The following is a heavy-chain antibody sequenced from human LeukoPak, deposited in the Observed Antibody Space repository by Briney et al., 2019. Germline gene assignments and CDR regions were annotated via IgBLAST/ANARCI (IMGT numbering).Heavy chain of an antibody. D-gene: IGHD4-17*01. V-gene: IGHV3-13*01. CDR2: IGTAGDT. CDR1: GFTFSSYD. J-gene: IGHJ2*01. CDR3: VGGGDLRAGWFDL. Sequence: GGSLRLSCAASGFTFSSYDMHWVRQATGKGLEWVSGIGTAGDTYYAGSVKGRLTISRENAKNSLYLQMNSLRAGDTAVYYCVGGGDLRAGWFDLWGRGTLVTVSS.